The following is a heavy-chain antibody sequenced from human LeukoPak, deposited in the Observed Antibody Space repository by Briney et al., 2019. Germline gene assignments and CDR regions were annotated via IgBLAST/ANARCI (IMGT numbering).Heavy chain of an antibody. CDR3: ARDLVTVTKGFDI. D-gene: IGHD4-17*01. V-gene: IGHV4-59*11. CDR2: ISYIGST. CDR1: GDSFSSHY. J-gene: IGHJ3*02. Sequence: SETLSLTRTVSGDSFSSHYWSWIRQPPGKGLEWIGYISYIGSTNYNPSLKGRVTISIDTSKNQFSLKLSSVTAADTAVYYCARDLVTVTKGFDIWGQGTMVSVSS.